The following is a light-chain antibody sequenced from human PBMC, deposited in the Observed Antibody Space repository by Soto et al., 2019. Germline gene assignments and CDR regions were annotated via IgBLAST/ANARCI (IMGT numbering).Light chain of an antibody. CDR2: AAS. CDR1: QGIRND. J-gene: IGKJ1*01. Sequence: AIQMTQSPSSLSASVGERVTMTCRASQGIRNDLGWYQQKPGKAPKLLIYAASSLQSGVPSRFSGSGSGTDLTLTISSLQPDDFATYYCQQYNSYPWTFGQGTKVDIK. CDR3: QQYNSYPWT. V-gene: IGKV1-6*01.